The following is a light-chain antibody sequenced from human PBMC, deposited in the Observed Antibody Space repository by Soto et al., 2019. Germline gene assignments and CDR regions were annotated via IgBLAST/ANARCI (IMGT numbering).Light chain of an antibody. CDR2: DAS. CDR3: QQYNHWPPT. J-gene: IGKJ1*01. CDR1: QSFRGL. Sequence: VLTPSPVTLSLSAGGSATLSGRASQSFRGLLAWYQQKPGQAPRLLIYDASNRATGIPPRFSGSGSGTEFTLTITSLRSEDFAVYYCQQYNHWPPTFGHGTKVDIK. V-gene: IGKV3D-15*01.